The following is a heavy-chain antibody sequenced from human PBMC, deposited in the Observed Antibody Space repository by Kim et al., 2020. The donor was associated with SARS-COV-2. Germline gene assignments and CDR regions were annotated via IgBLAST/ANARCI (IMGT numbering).Heavy chain of an antibody. CDR1: GFTFSSYS. J-gene: IGHJ3*02. D-gene: IGHD3-10*01. CDR3: ARGGNYYGSGPGAFDI. Sequence: GGSLRLSCAASGFTFSSYSRNGVRQAPGKGLEWVSYISSSSSTIYYAESVKGRFTISRDNAKNSLYLQMNSLRAEDTAVYYCARGGNYYGSGPGAFDIWGQGTMVTVSS. CDR2: ISSSSSTI. V-gene: IGHV3-48*04.